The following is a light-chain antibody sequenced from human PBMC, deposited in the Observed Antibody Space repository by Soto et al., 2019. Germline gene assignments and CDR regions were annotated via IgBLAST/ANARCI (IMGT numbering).Light chain of an antibody. CDR3: QQYNSYPFT. V-gene: IGKV1-5*03. J-gene: IGKJ5*01. CDR1: QSISSW. Sequence: DIQMTQSPSTLSASVGDRVTITCRASQSISSWLAWYQQKPGKAPKLLIYKASSLESGVPSRFSGSGSGTEFTLTISSLQPDDFATYYCQQYNSYPFTFGQGTRLEIK. CDR2: KAS.